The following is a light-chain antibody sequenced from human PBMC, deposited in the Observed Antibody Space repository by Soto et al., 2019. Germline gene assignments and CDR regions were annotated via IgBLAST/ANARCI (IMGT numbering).Light chain of an antibody. CDR3: QQYGSSGT. CDR2: GAS. Sequence: EIVLAQSPGTLSLSPGERATLSCRASQSVTNSFLAWYQQKPGQAPRLLIYGASNRATGIPDRFSGSGSGTDFTLTISRLAPEDFAVYYCQQYGSSGTFGQGTKVDIK. V-gene: IGKV3-20*01. CDR1: QSVTNSF. J-gene: IGKJ1*01.